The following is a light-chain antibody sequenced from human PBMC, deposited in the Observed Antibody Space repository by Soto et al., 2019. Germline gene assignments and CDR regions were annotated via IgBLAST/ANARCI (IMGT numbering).Light chain of an antibody. CDR2: GAS. CDR1: QSVSSN. Sequence: EIVMTHSPSTLSLSPVERATLSCRASQSVSSNLACYQQKPGQAPRLLIYGASTRATGIPARFSGSGSGTEFTLTISSLEPEDFAVYYCQQRSNWPPITFGQGTRLEIK. J-gene: IGKJ5*01. CDR3: QQRSNWPPIT. V-gene: IGKV3-11*01.